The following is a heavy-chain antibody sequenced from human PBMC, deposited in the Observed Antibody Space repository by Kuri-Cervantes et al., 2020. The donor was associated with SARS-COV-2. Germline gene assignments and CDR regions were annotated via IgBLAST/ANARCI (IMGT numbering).Heavy chain of an antibody. CDR3: ARLYYYANWALIDY. D-gene: IGHD3-10*01. J-gene: IGHJ4*02. CDR2: IDPSDSYT. CDR1: GYSFTSCW. V-gene: IGHV5-10-1*01. Sequence: GSLSLSCKGSGYSFTSCWISWVRHMPGQGLEWMGRIDPSDSYTNYSPSFQGHVTISADKSISTAYLQWSSLKASDTAMYYCARLYYYANWALIDYWGQGTLVTVSS.